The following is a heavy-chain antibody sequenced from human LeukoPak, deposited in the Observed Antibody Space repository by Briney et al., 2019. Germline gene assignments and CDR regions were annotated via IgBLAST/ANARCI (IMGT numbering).Heavy chain of an antibody. CDR1: GYTFTSYG. J-gene: IGHJ5*02. Sequence: GASVKVSCKASGYTFTSYGISWVRQAPGQGLEWMGCISAYNGNTNYAQKLQGRVTMTTDTSTSTAYMELRSLRSDDTAVYYCARIPLERGGAALNWFDPWGQGTLVTVSS. V-gene: IGHV1-18*01. CDR3: ARIPLERGGAALNWFDP. CDR2: ISAYNGNT. D-gene: IGHD3-16*01.